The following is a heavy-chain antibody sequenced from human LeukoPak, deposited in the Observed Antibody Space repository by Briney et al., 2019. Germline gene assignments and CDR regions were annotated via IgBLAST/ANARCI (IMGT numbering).Heavy chain of an antibody. CDR2: INHNGKT. J-gene: IGHJ5*02. Sequence: SVKVSCKASGYTFSRSGISWLRQAPGQGLEWMGWINHNGKTNTPQKFQGRVTMTTDTSTTTAFMEVRSLTSDDTAVYYCARDSDSVYPPPKFDPWGQGTLVTVSS. CDR1: GYTFSRSG. V-gene: IGHV1-18*01. D-gene: IGHD5/OR15-5a*01. CDR3: ARDSDSVYPPPKFDP.